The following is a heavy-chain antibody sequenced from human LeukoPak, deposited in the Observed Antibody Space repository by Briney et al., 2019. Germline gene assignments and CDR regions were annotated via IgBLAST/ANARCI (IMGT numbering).Heavy chain of an antibody. CDR2: ISDSGGST. D-gene: IGHD3-3*01. J-gene: IGHJ4*02. V-gene: IGHV3-23*01. CDR1: GFTFSSYA. CDR3: AKGAEFWSGRLDY. Sequence: PGGSLRLSCAASGFTFSSYAMSWVCQAPGKGLEWVSAISDSGGSTYYADSVKGRFTISRDNSKNTLYLQMNSLRAEDTAVYYCAKGAEFWSGRLDYWGQGTLVTVSS.